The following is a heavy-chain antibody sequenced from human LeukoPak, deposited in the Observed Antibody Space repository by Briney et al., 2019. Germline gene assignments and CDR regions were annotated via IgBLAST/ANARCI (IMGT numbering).Heavy chain of an antibody. CDR3: ARVVSWGWFDP. J-gene: IGHJ5*02. CDR2: INWNGGST. CDR1: GFTFDDYG. D-gene: IGHD5/OR15-5a*01. V-gene: IGHV3-20*04. Sequence: PGGSLRLSCAASGFTFDDYGMSWVRQAPGKGLEWVSGINWNGGSTGYADSVKGRFTISRDNAKNSLDLQLSSLRAEDTALYYCARVVSWGWFDPWGQGTLVTVSS.